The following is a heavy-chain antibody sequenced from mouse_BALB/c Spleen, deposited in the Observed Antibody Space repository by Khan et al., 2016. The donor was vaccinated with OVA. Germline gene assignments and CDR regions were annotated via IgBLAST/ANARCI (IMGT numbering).Heavy chain of an antibody. V-gene: IGHV2-4-1*01. J-gene: IGHJ4*01. Sequence: QVQLKQSGPGLVEPSQSLSINCTVSGFSLTDYGVHWVRQSPGKGLEWLGMIWSGGSTDYNAAFISRLSIRKDNSKSQVFFKVNSLQADDNAIYYCARSSLLAMDYWGQGTSVNVSS. CDR2: IWSGGST. CDR1: GFSLTDYG. CDR3: ARSSLLAMDY.